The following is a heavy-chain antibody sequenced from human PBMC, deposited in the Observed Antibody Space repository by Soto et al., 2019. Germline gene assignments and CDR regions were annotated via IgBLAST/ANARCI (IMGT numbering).Heavy chain of an antibody. D-gene: IGHD4-4*01. CDR2: IYYSGST. J-gene: IGHJ4*02. V-gene: IGHV4-31*03. Sequence: PSETLSLTCTVSGGSISSGGYYWSWIRQHPGKGLEWIGYIYYSGSTYYNPSLKSRVTISVDTSKNQFSLKLSSVTAADTAVYYCARAGRGPDYSNYPYLDYWGQGTLVTVSS. CDR1: GGSISSGGYY. CDR3: ARAGRGPDYSNYPYLDY.